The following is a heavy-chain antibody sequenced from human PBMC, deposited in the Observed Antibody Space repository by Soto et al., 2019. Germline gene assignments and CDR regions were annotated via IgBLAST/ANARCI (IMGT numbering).Heavy chain of an antibody. Sequence: QVQLVQSGAEVKKPGSSVKVSCKASGGTFSSYTLNWVRQAPGPGLEWMGGIIPMFGTTDYAEKFQGRVTITADESTSTAYMELTGLRSEDTAVYYCARDGAGMGATSDYWGQGTPVTVSS. CDR1: GGTFSSYT. CDR3: ARDGAGMGATSDY. CDR2: IIPMFGTT. V-gene: IGHV1-69*12. D-gene: IGHD1-26*01. J-gene: IGHJ4*02.